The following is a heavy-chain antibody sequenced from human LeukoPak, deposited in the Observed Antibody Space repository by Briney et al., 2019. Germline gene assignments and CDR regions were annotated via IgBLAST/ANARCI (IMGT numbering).Heavy chain of an antibody. J-gene: IGHJ3*01. CDR1: GFTFSSYS. CDR3: ARADSGSNLSV. D-gene: IGHD3-22*01. Sequence: GGSLRLSCAASGFTFSSYSMNWVRQAPGKGLEWVSSISSSSSYIYYADPVKGRFTISRDNAKNSLYLQMNSLRAEDTAVYYCARADSGSNLSVWGQGTMVTVSS. V-gene: IGHV3-21*01. CDR2: ISSSSSYI.